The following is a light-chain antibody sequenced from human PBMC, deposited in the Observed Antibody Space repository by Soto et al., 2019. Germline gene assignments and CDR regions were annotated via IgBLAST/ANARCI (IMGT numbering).Light chain of an antibody. Sequence: QSALTQPASVSGSPGQSITISCTGTSSDVGGYNYVSWYQQHPGKAPKLMIYDVSNRPSGVSNRFSGSKSGNTACLTISGLQAEDEADYYCSSYTSSSTLVVFGGGTKLTLL. CDR2: DVS. CDR3: SSYTSSSTLVV. CDR1: SSDVGGYNY. J-gene: IGLJ2*01. V-gene: IGLV2-14*01.